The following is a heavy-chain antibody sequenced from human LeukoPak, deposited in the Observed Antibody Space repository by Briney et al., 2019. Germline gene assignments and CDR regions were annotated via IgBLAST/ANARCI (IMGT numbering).Heavy chain of an antibody. CDR2: IRGGGTSE. CDR3: ARDPNGDYIGAFDM. J-gene: IGHJ3*02. CDR1: GFTFSAYA. V-gene: IGHV3-23*01. Sequence: GGSLRLSCTASGFTFSAYAMMWARQAPGKGPEWVSAIRGGGTSEFYADSVKGRLRISRDNSKDTLFLQMNSLRAEDTAVYYCARDPNGDYIGAFDMWGPGTMVTVSS. D-gene: IGHD4-17*01.